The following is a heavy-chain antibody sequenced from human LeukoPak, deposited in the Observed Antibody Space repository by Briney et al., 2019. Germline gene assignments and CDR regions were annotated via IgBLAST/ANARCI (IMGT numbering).Heavy chain of an antibody. CDR3: ARDVRYSSGWDYYYYMDV. Sequence: ASVKVSCKASGGTFSSYAISWVRQAPGQGLEWMGGIIPIFGTANYAQKFQGRVTITTDESTSTAYMELSSLRSEDTAVYYCARDVRYSSGWDYYYYMDVWGKGTTVTVSS. CDR1: GGTFSSYA. J-gene: IGHJ6*03. V-gene: IGHV1-69*05. D-gene: IGHD6-19*01. CDR2: IIPIFGTA.